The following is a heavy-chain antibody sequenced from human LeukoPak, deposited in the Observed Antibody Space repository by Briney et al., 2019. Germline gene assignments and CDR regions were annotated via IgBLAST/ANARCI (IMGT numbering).Heavy chain of an antibody. D-gene: IGHD1-20*01. CDR3: ARENNWNGYFDY. CDR1: GFTFSSYG. CDR2: IWYDGSNK. J-gene: IGHJ4*02. Sequence: GRSLRLSCAASGFTFSSYGMHWVRQAPGKGLEWVAVIWYDGSNKYYADSVKGRFTISRDNSKNTLYLQMNGLRAEDTAVYYCARENNWNGYFDYWGQGTLVTVSS. V-gene: IGHV3-33*01.